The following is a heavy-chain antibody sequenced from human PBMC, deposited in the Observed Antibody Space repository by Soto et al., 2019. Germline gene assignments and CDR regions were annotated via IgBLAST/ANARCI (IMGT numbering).Heavy chain of an antibody. CDR3: ARGFSAYYDSSGYYYDSYYFDY. D-gene: IGHD3-22*01. Sequence: PSETPSLTCTVSGGSISSGGYYWSWIRQHPGKGLGWIGYIYYSGSTYYNPSLKSRVTISVDTSKNQFSLKLSSVTAADTAVYYCARGFSAYYDSSGYYYDSYYFDYWGQGTLVTVSS. V-gene: IGHV4-31*03. CDR2: IYYSGST. CDR1: GGSISSGGYY. J-gene: IGHJ4*02.